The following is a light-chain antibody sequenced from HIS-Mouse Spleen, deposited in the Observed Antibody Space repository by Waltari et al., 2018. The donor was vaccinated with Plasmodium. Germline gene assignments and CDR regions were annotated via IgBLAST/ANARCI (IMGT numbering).Light chain of an antibody. J-gene: IGKJ1*01. CDR3: QQNYNTWT. CDR2: AAS. V-gene: IGKV1-39*01. Sequence: IQMTQSPSSLSASVGDRVTITCRASQSIRSYLNWYQQKPGKAPKLLIYAASSLQSGVPSRFSGSGSGTDFTLTISSLQPEDFATYYCQQNYNTWTFGQGTKVEIK. CDR1: QSIRSY.